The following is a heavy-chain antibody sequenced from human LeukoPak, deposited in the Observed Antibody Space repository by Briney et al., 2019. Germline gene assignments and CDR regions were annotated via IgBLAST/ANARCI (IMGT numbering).Heavy chain of an antibody. V-gene: IGHV4-34*01. D-gene: IGHD3-10*01. Sequence: SETLSLTCAVYGGSFSGYYWSWIRQPPGKGLEWIGEINHSGSTNYNPSLKSRVTISVDTSKNQFSLKLSSVTAADTAVYYCARGRGGSGSYYQYYYYYYMDVWGKGTTVTISS. CDR2: INHSGST. J-gene: IGHJ6*03. CDR3: ARGRGGSGSYYQYYYYYYMDV. CDR1: GGSFSGYY.